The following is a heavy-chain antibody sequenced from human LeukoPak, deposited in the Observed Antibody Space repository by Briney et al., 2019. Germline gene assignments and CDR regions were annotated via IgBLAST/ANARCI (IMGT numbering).Heavy chain of an antibody. Sequence: ASVKVSCKASGYTFTGYYMHWVRQAPGQGLEWMGWINPNSGGTNYAQKFQGRVTMTRDTSISTAYMELSRLRSDDTAVYYCARDLSIGFVVVPAARYNWFDPWGQGTLVTVSS. CDR3: ARDLSIGFVVVPAARYNWFDP. V-gene: IGHV1-2*02. J-gene: IGHJ5*02. D-gene: IGHD2-2*01. CDR1: GYTFTGYY. CDR2: INPNSGGT.